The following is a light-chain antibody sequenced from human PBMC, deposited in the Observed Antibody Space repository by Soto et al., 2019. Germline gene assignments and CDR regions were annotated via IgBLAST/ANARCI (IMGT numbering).Light chain of an antibody. CDR2: GVR. CDR3: SSFTTSRLYV. J-gene: IGLJ1*01. V-gene: IGLV2-14*01. CDR1: GNDIGAYDY. Sequence: QSVLTQPAPVSASPGQSIAIPCTGNGNDIGAYDYFSWYQQHPGKAPRLLIHGVRNRPPGISSRFSGFKSGLTASLTISGLQAEDEADYYCSSFTTSRLYVFGSGTKVTVL.